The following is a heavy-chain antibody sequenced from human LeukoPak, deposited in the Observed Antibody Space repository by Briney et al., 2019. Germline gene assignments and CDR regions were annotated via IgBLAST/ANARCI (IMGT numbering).Heavy chain of an antibody. CDR1: GFTFKNYA. J-gene: IGHJ4*02. CDR3: AKYVDIVATISEYFDY. Sequence: GGSLRLSCAASGFTFKNYAMSWVRKAPGKGLEWVSASSGSGGSTYYADSVKGRFTVSRDNSKNTLSLQMNSLRAEDTAVYYCAKYVDIVATISEYFDYWGRGTLVTVSS. CDR2: SSGSGGST. V-gene: IGHV3-23*01. D-gene: IGHD5-12*01.